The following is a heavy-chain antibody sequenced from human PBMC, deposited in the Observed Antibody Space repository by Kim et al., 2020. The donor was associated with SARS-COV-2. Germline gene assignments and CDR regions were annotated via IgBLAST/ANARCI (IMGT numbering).Heavy chain of an antibody. V-gene: IGHV1-18*01. CDR2: ISAYNGNT. Sequence: ASVKVSCKASGYTFTSYGISWVRQAPGQGLEWMGWISAYNGNTNYAQKLQGRVTMTTDTSTSTAYMELRSLRSDDTAVYYCARDFLPVAGTFWIMDGMDVWGQGTTVTVSS. CDR3: ARDFLPVAGTFWIMDGMDV. D-gene: IGHD6-19*01. J-gene: IGHJ6*02. CDR1: GYTFTSYG.